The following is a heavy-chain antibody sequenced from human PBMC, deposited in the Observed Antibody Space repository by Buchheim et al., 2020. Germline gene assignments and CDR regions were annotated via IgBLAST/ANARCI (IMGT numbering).Heavy chain of an antibody. J-gene: IGHJ4*02. Sequence: EGQLVESGGGLVKPGGSLRLSCAASGFTFTDAWMSWVRQAPGKGLEWVGRIKSRTYVGTPEYAAPVKGRFIISRDDSKNTLYLQLNSLKTEDTAVYYCATADYGRYWGQGTL. D-gene: IGHD4-17*01. V-gene: IGHV3-15*01. CDR1: GFTFTDAW. CDR2: IKSRTYVGTP. CDR3: ATADYGRY.